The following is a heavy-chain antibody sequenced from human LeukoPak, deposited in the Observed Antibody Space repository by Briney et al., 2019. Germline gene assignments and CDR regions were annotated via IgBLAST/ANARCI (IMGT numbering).Heavy chain of an antibody. V-gene: IGHV2-70*11. D-gene: IGHD3-22*01. CDR3: TRIAKKNYYDSSGYFDS. Sequence: SSPALVKPTQTLTLTGTFSRFSLSTMGMCVSWIRQPPGKALEWLSRIYWDDDKYYSTSLKTRLTISKDTSKNQVVLTMTNMDPVDTATYYCTRIAKKNYYDSSGYFDSWGQGTLVTVSS. CDR1: RFSLSTMGMC. J-gene: IGHJ4*02. CDR2: IYWDDDK.